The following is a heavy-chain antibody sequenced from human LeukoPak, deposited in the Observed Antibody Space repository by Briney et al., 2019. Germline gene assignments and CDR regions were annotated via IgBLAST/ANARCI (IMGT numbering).Heavy chain of an antibody. CDR2: INHSGST. J-gene: IGHJ4*02. V-gene: IGHV4-34*01. CDR1: GGSFSGYY. CDR3: ARRTVVVPAAVRGFDY. Sequence: KPSETLSLTCAVYGGSFSGYYWSWIRQPPGKGLEWIGEINHSGSTYYNPSLKSRVTISVDTSKNQFSLKLSSVTAADTAVYYCARRTVVVPAAVRGFDYWDRGTLVTVSS. D-gene: IGHD2-2*01.